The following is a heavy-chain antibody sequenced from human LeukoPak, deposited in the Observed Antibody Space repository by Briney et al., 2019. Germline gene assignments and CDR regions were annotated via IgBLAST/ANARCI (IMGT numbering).Heavy chain of an antibody. Sequence: SVKVSCTASGGTFSSYAISWVRQAPGQGLEWMGRIIPILGIANYAQKFQGRVTITADKSTSTAYLELSSMRSEDTAVYYCASPRALYCSSTSCQTANGAFDIWGQGTMVTVSS. D-gene: IGHD2-2*01. CDR1: GGTFSSYA. CDR2: IIPILGIA. CDR3: ASPRALYCSSTSCQTANGAFDI. J-gene: IGHJ3*02. V-gene: IGHV1-69*04.